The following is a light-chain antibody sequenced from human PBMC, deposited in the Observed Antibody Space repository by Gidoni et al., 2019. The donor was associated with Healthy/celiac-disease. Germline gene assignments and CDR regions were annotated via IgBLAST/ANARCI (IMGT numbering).Light chain of an antibody. Sequence: NFMLTQPHSVSESPGKTVTISCTRSNGSIARNYVQWYQQRPGSSPTTVIYEDNQIPSGVPGRFSGSIDSSSNSASLPDYGCQSYDSSNQNVVFGGGTKLTVL. CDR3: V. V-gene: IGLV6-57*01. J-gene: IGLJ2*01. CDR1: NGSIARNY. CDR2: EDN.